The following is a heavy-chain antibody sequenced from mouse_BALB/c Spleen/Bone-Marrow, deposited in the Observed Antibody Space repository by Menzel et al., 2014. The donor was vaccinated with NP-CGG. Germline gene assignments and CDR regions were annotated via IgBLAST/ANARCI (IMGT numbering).Heavy chain of an antibody. CDR3: ARDDYYAMDY. CDR1: GFTFTDYY. J-gene: IGHJ4*01. Sequence: EVQGVESGGGLVQPGGSLRLSCATSGFTFTDYYMSWVRQPPGKALEWLGFIRNKANGYTTEYSASVKGRFTISRDNSQSILYLQMNTLRAEDSATYYCARDDYYAMDYWGKEPQSPSPQ. V-gene: IGHV7-3*02. CDR2: IRNKANGYTT.